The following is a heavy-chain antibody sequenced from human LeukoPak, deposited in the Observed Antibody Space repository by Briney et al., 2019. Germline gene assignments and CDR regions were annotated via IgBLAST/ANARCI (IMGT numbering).Heavy chain of an antibody. CDR1: GYTLTSYG. V-gene: IGHV1-18*01. D-gene: IGHD6-19*01. CDR2: ISAYNGNT. J-gene: IGHJ4*02. CDR3: ARDQGYSSGSYYFDY. Sequence: ASVKVSCKASGYTLTSYGISWVRQAPGQRLEWMGWISAYNGNTNYAQKLQGRVTMTTDTSTSTAYMELRSLRSDDTAVYYCARDQGYSSGSYYFDYWGQGTLVTVSS.